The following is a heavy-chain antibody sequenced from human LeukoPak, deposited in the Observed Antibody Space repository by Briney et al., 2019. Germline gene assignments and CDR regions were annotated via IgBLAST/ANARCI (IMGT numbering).Heavy chain of an antibody. CDR3: ARGLHYDILTVYYYYGMDV. CDR2: INPNSGGT. Sequence: ASVKVSCKASGYTFTGYYMHWVRQAPGQGLKWMGWINPNSGGTNYAQKFQGRVTMTRDTSISTAYMELSRLRSDDTAVYYCARGLHYDILTVYYYYGMDVWGQGTTVTVSS. D-gene: IGHD3-9*01. J-gene: IGHJ6*02. CDR1: GYTFTGYY. V-gene: IGHV1-2*02.